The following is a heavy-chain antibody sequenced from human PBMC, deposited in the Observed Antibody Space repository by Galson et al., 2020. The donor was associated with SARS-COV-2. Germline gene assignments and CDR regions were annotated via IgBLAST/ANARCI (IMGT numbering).Heavy chain of an antibody. Sequence: GGSLRLSCAASGFTFSSYSMNWVRQAPGKGLEWVSSISSSSSYIYYADSVTGRFTISRDNAKNSLYLQMNSLRAEDTAVYYCAMEMATITSNCVYYWGQGTLVTVSS. V-gene: IGHV3-21*01. J-gene: IGHJ4*02. CDR3: AMEMATITSNCVYY. CDR2: ISSSSSYI. D-gene: IGHD5-12*01. CDR1: GFTFSSYS.